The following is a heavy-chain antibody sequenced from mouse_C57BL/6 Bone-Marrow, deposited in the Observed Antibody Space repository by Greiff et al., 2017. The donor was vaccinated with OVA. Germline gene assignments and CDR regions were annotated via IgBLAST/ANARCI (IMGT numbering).Heavy chain of an antibody. Sequence: EVMLVESGEGLVKPGGSLKLSCAASGFTFSSYAMSWVRQTPEKRLEWVAYISSGGDYIYYADTVKGRFTISRDNARNTLYPQMSSLKSEDTAMYYCTRDDYGSRIFAYWGQGTLVTVSA. V-gene: IGHV5-9-1*02. CDR1: GFTFSSYA. J-gene: IGHJ3*01. D-gene: IGHD1-1*01. CDR3: TRDDYGSRIFAY. CDR2: ISSGGDYI.